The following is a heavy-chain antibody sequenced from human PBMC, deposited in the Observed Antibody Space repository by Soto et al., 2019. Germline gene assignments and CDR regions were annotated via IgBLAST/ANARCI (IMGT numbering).Heavy chain of an antibody. CDR3: AREREYCGGDCYSSYYYGMDV. Sequence: SVKVSCKASGGTFSSYAISWVRQAPGQGLEWMGGIIPIFGTANYAQKFQGRVTITADKSTSTAYMELSSPRSEDTAVYYCAREREYCGGDCYSSYYYGMDVWGQGTTVTVSS. CDR2: IIPIFGTA. V-gene: IGHV1-69*06. D-gene: IGHD2-21*02. CDR1: GGTFSSYA. J-gene: IGHJ6*02.